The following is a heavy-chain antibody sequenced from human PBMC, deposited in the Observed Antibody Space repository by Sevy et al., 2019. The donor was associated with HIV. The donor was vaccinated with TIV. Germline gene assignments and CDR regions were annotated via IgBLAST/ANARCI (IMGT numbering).Heavy chain of an antibody. CDR1: GGSVSSDFSH. Sequence: SETLSLTCTVSGGSVSSDFSHWNWVRQPPGKGLEYIGSISYGGTTSYNPSLKSRVTISLDTSKNHFSLKVNSVTAADTAIYYCAKRDYGDYVDYFDPWGQGTLVTVSS. CDR2: ISYGGTT. V-gene: IGHV4-61*03. J-gene: IGHJ5*02. CDR3: AKRDYGDYVDYFDP. D-gene: IGHD4-17*01.